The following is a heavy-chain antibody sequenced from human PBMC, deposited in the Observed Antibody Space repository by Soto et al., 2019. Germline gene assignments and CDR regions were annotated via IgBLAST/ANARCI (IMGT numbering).Heavy chain of an antibody. D-gene: IGHD1-26*01. CDR3: ARGTHSYSVSHEPDA. J-gene: IGHJ5*02. Sequence: EVQLVESGGRLVQRGGSLRLSCSGSGFIFGDHVLDWVRQAPGEGLEGVAGISGSGNSPFFRDSVTGRFTISRDNSKNTLYLEMNNLRDEDSAMYFCARGTHSYSVSHEPDALGLGTLVTVSS. V-gene: IGHV3-23*04. CDR1: GFIFGDHV. CDR2: ISGSGNSP.